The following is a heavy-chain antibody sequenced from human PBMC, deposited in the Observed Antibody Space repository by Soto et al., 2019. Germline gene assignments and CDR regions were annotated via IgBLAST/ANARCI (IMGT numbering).Heavy chain of an antibody. D-gene: IGHD2-2*01. Sequence: SETLSLTCTVSSGSISSYNWNWVRQPPGKGLEWIGFINYSGSTHYNPSLKSRVTISLDTSKNQFSLKLNSVTAADTAVYYCARENDYALDYWGPGTLVTVSS. CDR1: SGSISSYN. J-gene: IGHJ4*02. CDR3: ARENDYALDY. V-gene: IGHV4-59*01. CDR2: INYSGST.